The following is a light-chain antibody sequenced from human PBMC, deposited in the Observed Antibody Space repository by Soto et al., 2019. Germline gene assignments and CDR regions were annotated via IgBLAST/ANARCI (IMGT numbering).Light chain of an antibody. V-gene: IGKV1-39*01. CDR1: QSVTTY. J-gene: IGKJ4*01. CDR2: VAS. Sequence: DFQLTQSPSSLSASVGDRVTITCRSSQSVTTYLNWYQQKPGKAPKLLIYVASVLQTGVPSRFSGSGSGTNFSLTINGLQPEDFATYFCQQTYSIPPLTFGGGTRLEIK. CDR3: QQTYSIPPLT.